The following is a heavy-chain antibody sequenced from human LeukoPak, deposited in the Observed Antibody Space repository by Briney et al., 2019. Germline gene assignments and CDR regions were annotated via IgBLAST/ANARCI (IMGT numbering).Heavy chain of an antibody. J-gene: IGHJ4*02. Sequence: GGSLRLSCAASGFTFSNFYMSWVRQAPGKGLEWVANIKEDGSEKYYADSVRGRFTISRDNAKNSLYLQMNSLRAEDTAVYYCSRGGNLYFDYWGQGALVTVSS. CDR2: IKEDGSEK. D-gene: IGHD1-1*01. CDR1: GFTFSNFY. V-gene: IGHV3-7*03. CDR3: SRGGNLYFDY.